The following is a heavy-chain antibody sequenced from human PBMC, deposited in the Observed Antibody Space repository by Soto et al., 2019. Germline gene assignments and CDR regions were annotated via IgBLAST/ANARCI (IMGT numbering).Heavy chain of an antibody. CDR1: GGSISSYY. V-gene: IGHV4-59*01. J-gene: IGHJ3*02. Sequence: SETLSLTCTVSGGSISSYYWSWIRQPPGKGLEWIGYIYYSGSTNYNPSLKSRVTISVDTSKNQFSLKLSSVTAADTAVYYCARFYMVRGVMGAFDIWGQGTMVT. D-gene: IGHD3-10*01. CDR2: IYYSGST. CDR3: ARFYMVRGVMGAFDI.